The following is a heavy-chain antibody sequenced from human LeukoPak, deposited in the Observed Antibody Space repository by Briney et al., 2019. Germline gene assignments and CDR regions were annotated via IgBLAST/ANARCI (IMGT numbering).Heavy chain of an antibody. CDR3: ARLSIAAARKNVYYYYYGMDV. D-gene: IGHD6-13*01. CDR2: IYYSGST. CDR1: GGSISSSSYY. Sequence: SETLSLNCTVSGGSISSSSYYWGWIRQPPGKGLEWIGSIYYSGSTYYNPSLKSRVTISVDASKNQFSLKLSSVTAADTAVYYCARLSIAAARKNVYYYYYGMDVWGQGTTVTVSS. J-gene: IGHJ6*02. V-gene: IGHV4-39*01.